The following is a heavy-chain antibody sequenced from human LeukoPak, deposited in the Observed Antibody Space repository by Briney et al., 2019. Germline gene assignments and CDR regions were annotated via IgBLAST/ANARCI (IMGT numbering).Heavy chain of an antibody. CDR1: GYTFTSYG. V-gene: IGHV1-18*01. CDR2: ISAYNGNT. CDR3: ARDRVAARQYYGMDV. Sequence: ASVTVSCTASGYTFTSYGISWVRQAPGQGLEWMGWISAYNGNTNYAQKLQGRVTMTTDTSTSTAYMELRSLRSDDTAVYYCARDRVAARQYYGMDVWGQGTTVTVSS. J-gene: IGHJ6*02. D-gene: IGHD2-15*01.